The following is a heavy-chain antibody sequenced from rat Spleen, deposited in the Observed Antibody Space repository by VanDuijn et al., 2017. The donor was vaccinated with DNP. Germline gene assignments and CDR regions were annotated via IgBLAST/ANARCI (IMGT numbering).Heavy chain of an antibody. CDR2: INMGSGET. D-gene: IGHD1-11*01. CDR1: GYTFTSYY. CDR3: ARGYPYAMDA. J-gene: IGHJ4*01. Sequence: QVQLQQSGAELAKPGSSVKISCKASGYTFTSYYISWIKQTTGQGLEYIAYINMGSGETNYNEKVKGKATLTVDRSSSTAFMQLSRLTPDDSAVYFCARGYPYAMDAWGQGTSVTVSS. V-gene: IGHV1-43*01.